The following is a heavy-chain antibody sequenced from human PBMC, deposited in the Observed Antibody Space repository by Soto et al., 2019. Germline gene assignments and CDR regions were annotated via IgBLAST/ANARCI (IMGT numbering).Heavy chain of an antibody. CDR3: AKLSCTSSTCYFPGWFGP. Sequence: QVQLQESGPGLVKPSETLSLTCTVSGDSFSGEASFWSWIRPPPGKALEWIANVYYSRSCYYNPSLRSRHTRSVDTTKNQFTMQLTSMTAADTAVYYCAKLSCTSSTCYFPGWFGPWGQGTLVTVSS. CDR1: GDSFSGEASF. V-gene: IGHV4-31*03. J-gene: IGHJ5*02. D-gene: IGHD2-2*01. CDR2: VYYSRSC.